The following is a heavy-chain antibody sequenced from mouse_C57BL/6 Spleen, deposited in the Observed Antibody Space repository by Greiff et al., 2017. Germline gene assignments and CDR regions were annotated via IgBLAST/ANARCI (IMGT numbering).Heavy chain of an antibody. CDR1: GYTFTSYG. V-gene: IGHV1-81*01. J-gene: IGHJ4*01. CDR2: IYPRSGNT. D-gene: IGHD1-1*01. Sequence: QVQLQQSGAELARPGASVKLSCKASGYTFTSYGISWVKQRTGQGLEWIGEIYPRSGNTYYNEKFKGKATLTADKSSSTAYMELRSLTSEDSAVYFCAREDGSRGVYAMDYWGQGTSVTVSS. CDR3: AREDGSRGVYAMDY.